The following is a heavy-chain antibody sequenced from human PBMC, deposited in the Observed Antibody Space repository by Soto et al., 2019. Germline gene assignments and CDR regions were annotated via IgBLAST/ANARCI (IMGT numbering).Heavy chain of an antibody. CDR3: ASLVGVSYGDYDAFDI. V-gene: IGHV1-8*01. CDR1: GYTFTSYD. J-gene: IGHJ3*02. D-gene: IGHD4-17*01. Sequence: PSVKVSCKASGYTFTSYDINWVRQATGQGLEWVGWMNPNSGNTGYAQKFQGRVTMTRNTSMSTAYMELGSLRSDDTAVYYCASLVGVSYGDYDAFDIRGQRTMVTVSS. CDR2: MNPNSGNT.